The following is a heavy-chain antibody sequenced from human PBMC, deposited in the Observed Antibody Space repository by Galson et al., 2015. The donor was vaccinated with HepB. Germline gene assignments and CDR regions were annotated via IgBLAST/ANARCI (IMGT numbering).Heavy chain of an antibody. D-gene: IGHD4-23*01. CDR1: GFTFSSYG. V-gene: IGHV3-33*01. Sequence: SLRLSCAASGFTFSSYGMHWVRQAPGKGLEWVAVIWYDGSNKYYADSVKGRFTISRDNSKNTLYLQMNSLRAEDTAVYYCARDGDYGGNSGHYYYYGMDVWGQGTTVTVSS. CDR3: ARDGDYGGNSGHYYYYGMDV. J-gene: IGHJ6*02. CDR2: IWYDGSNK.